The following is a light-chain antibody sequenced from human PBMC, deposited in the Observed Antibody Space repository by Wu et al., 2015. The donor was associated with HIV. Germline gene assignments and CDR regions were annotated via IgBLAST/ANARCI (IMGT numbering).Light chain of an antibody. CDR3: QHLDTYPYS. Sequence: IQSTQSPSSLSASVGDRVTITCRASRDIGTYLAWYQQKPGKAPKLLIYSASTLQSGVPSRFGGSGSGSDFTLTISSLQPEDLATYYCQHLDTYPYSFGQGTKVEIK. J-gene: IGKJ2*03. V-gene: IGKV1-9*01. CDR2: SAS. CDR1: RDIGTY.